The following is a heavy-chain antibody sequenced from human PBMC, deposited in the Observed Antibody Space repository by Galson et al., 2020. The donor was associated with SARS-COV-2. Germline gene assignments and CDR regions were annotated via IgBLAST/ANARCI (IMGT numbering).Heavy chain of an antibody. D-gene: IGHD3-9*01. J-gene: IGHJ4*02. Sequence: GESLKISCKASGYKFNLYGINWVRQAPGQGLEWVGWISSYNGNTNYAQKFQGRVTMTTDTSTTTAYMELRSLTSDDTAVYYCARDCDILTSVPDYWGQGTLVTVSS. V-gene: IGHV1-18*01. CDR3: ARDCDILTSVPDY. CDR1: GYKFNLYG. CDR2: ISSYNGNT.